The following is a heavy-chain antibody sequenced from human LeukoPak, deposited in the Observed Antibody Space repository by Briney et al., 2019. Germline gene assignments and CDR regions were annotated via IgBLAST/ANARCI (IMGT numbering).Heavy chain of an antibody. Sequence: SGTLSLTCAVSGGSISSSNWWSWVRQPPGKGLEWIGEIYHSGSTNYNPSLKSRVTISVDKSKNQFSLKLSSVTAADTAVYYCARAYDSPVELAFDIWGQGTMVTVSS. CDR2: IYHSGST. CDR3: ARAYDSPVELAFDI. J-gene: IGHJ3*02. V-gene: IGHV4-4*02. CDR1: GGSISSSNW. D-gene: IGHD3-22*01.